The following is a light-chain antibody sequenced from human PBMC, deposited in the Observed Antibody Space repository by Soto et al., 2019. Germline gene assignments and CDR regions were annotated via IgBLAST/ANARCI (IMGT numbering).Light chain of an antibody. Sequence: QSVLTQPPSASGTPGQRVTISCSGSSSNIGGDTVNWYYQLPGTAPKVLIYRNNQRPSGVPDRFSGSKSGTSASLAISGLQSEDEGDYYCSAWDDNLNGWVFGGGTKVTVL. CDR3: SAWDDNLNGWV. J-gene: IGLJ3*02. V-gene: IGLV1-44*01. CDR1: SSNIGGDT. CDR2: RNN.